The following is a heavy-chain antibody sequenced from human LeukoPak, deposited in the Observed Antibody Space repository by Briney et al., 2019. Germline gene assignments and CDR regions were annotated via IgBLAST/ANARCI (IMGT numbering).Heavy chain of an antibody. CDR1: GDSISSGGYS. CDR3: ARMAAYCSSTSCYAGHYYYYYYMDV. CDR2: IYYSGST. V-gene: IGHV4-31*03. Sequence: PSQTLSLTCTIPGDSISSGGYSWSWCRQPPGKGLEWIGYIYYSGSTYYHPSLKSRVTISVDTSKNRFSLKLSCVTAADTAVYYCARMAAYCSSTSCYAGHYYYYYYMDVWGKGTTVTVSS. J-gene: IGHJ6*03. D-gene: IGHD2-2*01.